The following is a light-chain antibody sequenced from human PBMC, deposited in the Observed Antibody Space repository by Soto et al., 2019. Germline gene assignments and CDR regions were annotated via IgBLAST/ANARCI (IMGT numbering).Light chain of an antibody. CDR1: QSITSSY. J-gene: IGKJ4*01. V-gene: IGKV3-20*01. CDR3: QQYGSSLALT. CDR2: GAS. Sequence: EIVLTQSPGTLSLSPGERATLSCRASQSITSSYLAWYQQRPGLAPRLVVYGASSRATGIPDRFSGSGSGTDFTLTIDRLEPEDFAVYYCQQYGSSLALTFGGGTKVEIK.